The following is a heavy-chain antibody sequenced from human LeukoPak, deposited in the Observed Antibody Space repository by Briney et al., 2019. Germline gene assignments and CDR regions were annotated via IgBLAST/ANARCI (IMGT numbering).Heavy chain of an antibody. D-gene: IGHD5-24*01. CDR2: ISYSGANS. J-gene: IGHJ5*02. CDR1: GFTFSGSA. V-gene: IGHV3-23*01. CDR3: ARASDPWLQLT. Sequence: GGALRLSCAASGFTFSGSAMSWVRQAPGEGLEWVSLISYSGANSYYTDSVRGRFTISRDNSKDTLFLQMNSLRAEDTAIYYCARASDPWLQLTWGQGTLVTVSS.